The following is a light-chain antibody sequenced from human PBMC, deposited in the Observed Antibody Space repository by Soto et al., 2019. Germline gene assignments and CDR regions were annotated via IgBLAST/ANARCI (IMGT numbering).Light chain of an antibody. V-gene: IGLV2-8*01. CDR3: SSYAGNNNYV. J-gene: IGLJ1*01. CDR1: SSDIGDYSY. Sequence: QSVLTQPASVSGSPGQSITISCTGTSSDIGDYSYVSWYQQHPGKAPKLMIYEVTKRPSGVPDRFSGSKSGNTASLTVSGLQADDEADYYCSSYAGNNNYVFGTGTKVTVL. CDR2: EVT.